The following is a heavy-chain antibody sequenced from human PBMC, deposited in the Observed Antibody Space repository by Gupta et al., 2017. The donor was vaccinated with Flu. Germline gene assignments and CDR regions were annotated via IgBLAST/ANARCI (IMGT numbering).Heavy chain of an antibody. V-gene: IGHV3-23*01. D-gene: IGHD3-10*01. CDR3: AKSRMGGYSFALEN. Sequence: EVRLLESGGGLKQPGESLRLSCQGSGYTFEGYAITWVRQAPGKGLEWVSIISPDGAGTFYADAGKGRTTIAKDTSKNTVFLDIHTLRPEDTAVYHGAKSRMGGYSFALENWGRGTLVSVSA. J-gene: IGHJ4*02. CDR1: GYTFEGYA. CDR2: ISPDGAGT.